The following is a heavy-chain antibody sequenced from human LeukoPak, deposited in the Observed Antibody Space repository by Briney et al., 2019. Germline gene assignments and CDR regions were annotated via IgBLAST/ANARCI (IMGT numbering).Heavy chain of an antibody. J-gene: IGHJ4*02. V-gene: IGHV1-18*01. D-gene: IGHD3-22*01. Sequence: GASVKVSCKXSGYTFTSYGISWVRQAPRQGLEWMGWISAYNGNTNYAQKLQGRVTMTTDTSTSTAYMELRSLRSDDTAVYYCARWEYYYDSSGYYSWGQGTLVTVSS. CDR3: ARWEYYYDSSGYYS. CDR1: GYTFTSYG. CDR2: ISAYNGNT.